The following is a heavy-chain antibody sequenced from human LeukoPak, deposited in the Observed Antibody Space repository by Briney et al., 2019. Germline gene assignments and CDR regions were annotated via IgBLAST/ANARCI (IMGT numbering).Heavy chain of an antibody. J-gene: IGHJ4*02. CDR3: ARETPDSSGWD. V-gene: IGHV3-7*01. D-gene: IGHD6-19*01. CDR1: RFTFRNNW. Sequence: PGGSLRLSCAASRFTFRNNWMSWVRQAPGKGLEWVANIKQDGSEKNYVDSVKGRFIISRDNAKNSLYLQMNCLRAEDTAVYYCARETPDSSGWDWGQGTLVTVSS. CDR2: IKQDGSEK.